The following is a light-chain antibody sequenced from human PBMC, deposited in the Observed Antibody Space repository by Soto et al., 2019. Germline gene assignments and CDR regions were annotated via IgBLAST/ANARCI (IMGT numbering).Light chain of an antibody. V-gene: IGLV4-60*02. J-gene: IGLJ3*02. CDR2: LDRSGSY. CDR1: SGHSTYI. CDR3: ETWYSNTHKV. Sequence: QLVLTQSSSASASLGSSVKLTCILSSGHSTYIIAWHQQQPGKAPRFLMTLDRSGSYNRGSGVPDRFSGSSSGADRYLTITTLQFEDEGDYYCETWYSNTHKVFGGGTKLTVL.